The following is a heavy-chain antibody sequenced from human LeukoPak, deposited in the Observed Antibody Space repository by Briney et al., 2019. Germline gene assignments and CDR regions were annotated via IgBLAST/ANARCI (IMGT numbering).Heavy chain of an antibody. V-gene: IGHV4-61*02. J-gene: IGHJ4*02. Sequence: SQTLSLTCTVSGDSISSGTYYWSWIRQPAGKGLEWIGRIYTSGSTNYNPSLKSRVTISLDTSKSQFSLKLSSVTAADTAVYFCARADCESGGNCHYFNYWGQGTLVTVSS. CDR3: ARADCESGGNCHYFNY. D-gene: IGHD2-15*01. CDR2: IYTSGST. CDR1: GDSISSGTYY.